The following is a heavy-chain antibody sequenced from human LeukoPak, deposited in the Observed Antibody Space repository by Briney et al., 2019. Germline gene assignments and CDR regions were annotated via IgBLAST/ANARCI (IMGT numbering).Heavy chain of an antibody. D-gene: IGHD3-10*01. CDR1: GFTFSSYE. V-gene: IGHV3-48*03. CDR3: ARDYYGSGSYPNWFDP. Sequence: GSLILSCAASGFTFSSYEMNWVRQAPGKGLEWVSYISSSGSTIYYADSVKGRFTISRDNAKNSLYLQMNSLRAEDTAVYYCARDYYGSGSYPNWFDPWGQGTLVTVSS. CDR2: ISSSGSTI. J-gene: IGHJ5*02.